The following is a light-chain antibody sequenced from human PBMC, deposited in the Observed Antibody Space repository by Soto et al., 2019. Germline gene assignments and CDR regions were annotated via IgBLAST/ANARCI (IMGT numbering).Light chain of an antibody. CDR3: QQYGSSSWT. Sequence: EVVLTQSPFTLSLSPGERATLSCRASQSVSSSYLAWYQQKPGQAPRLLIYGASCRATGIPDRFSGSGSGTDFTLTISRLEPEDFAVYYCQQYGSSSWTFGQGTKVDI. CDR2: GAS. J-gene: IGKJ1*01. V-gene: IGKV3-20*01. CDR1: QSVSSSY.